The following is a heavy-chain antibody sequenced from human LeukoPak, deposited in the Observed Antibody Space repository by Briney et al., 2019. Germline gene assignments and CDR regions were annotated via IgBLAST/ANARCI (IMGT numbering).Heavy chain of an antibody. J-gene: IGHJ5*02. Sequence: GASVKVSCKASGGTFSSYAISWVRQAPGQGLEWMGGIIPIFGTANYAQKFQGRVTITTDESTSTAYMELSSLRSEDTAVHYCARDGPAALGYCSSTSCPNWFDPWGQGTLVTVSS. V-gene: IGHV1-69*05. D-gene: IGHD2-2*01. CDR1: GGTFSSYA. CDR2: IIPIFGTA. CDR3: ARDGPAALGYCSSTSCPNWFDP.